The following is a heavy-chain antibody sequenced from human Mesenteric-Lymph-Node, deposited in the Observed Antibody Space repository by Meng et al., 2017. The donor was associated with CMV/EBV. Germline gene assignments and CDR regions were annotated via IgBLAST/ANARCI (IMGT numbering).Heavy chain of an antibody. CDR1: SVRGYY. CDR3: ARGGYCSTTSCPWVNWFDP. CDR2: IKHSGST. V-gene: IGHV4-34*13. Sequence: SVRGYYRTWSRHDRGKGLGWSREIKHSGSTNFNTTIPPPVPIAVPESKNQFSLKLNSVTAADTAVYYCARGGYCSTTSCPWVNWFDPWGQGTLVTVSS. D-gene: IGHD2-2*03. J-gene: IGHJ5*02.